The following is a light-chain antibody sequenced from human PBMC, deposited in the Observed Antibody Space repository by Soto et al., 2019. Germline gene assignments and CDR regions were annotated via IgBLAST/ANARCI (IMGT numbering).Light chain of an antibody. CDR1: QSISPW. CDR2: KAS. V-gene: IGKV1-5*03. CDR3: QQSNSYPWT. Sequence: GDRVTITCRASQSISPWLAWYQQKPGKAPKLLIYKASSLQSGVPSRFSGSGSGTEFTLTISNLQPDDFATYYCQQSNSYPWTFGQGTKVDI. J-gene: IGKJ1*01.